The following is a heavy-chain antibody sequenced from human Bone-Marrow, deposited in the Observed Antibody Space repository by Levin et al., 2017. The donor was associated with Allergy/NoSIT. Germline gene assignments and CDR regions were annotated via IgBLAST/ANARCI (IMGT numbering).Heavy chain of an antibody. Sequence: PSETLSLTCTVSGGSVSDTNRFWAWIRQPPGKGLEYIGSIYYTGTSYYNPSLTSRVTMSVDTSKSRFSLRVSSVTAADTAVYYCASTDYTEYFHYFDHWGQGSLFTVSA. CDR2: IYYTGTS. CDR1: GGSVSDTNRF. D-gene: IGHD4-11*01. J-gene: IGHJ4*02. CDR3: ASTDYTEYFHYFDH. V-gene: IGHV4-39*07.